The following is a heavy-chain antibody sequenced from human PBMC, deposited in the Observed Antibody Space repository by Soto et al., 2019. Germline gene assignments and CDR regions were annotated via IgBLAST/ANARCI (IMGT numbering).Heavy chain of an antibody. V-gene: IGHV3-66*01. D-gene: IGHD2-2*01. J-gene: IGHJ5*02. Sequence: PGGSLRLSCAASGFTVSSNYMSWVRQAPGKGLEWVSVIYSGGSTYYADSVKGRFTISRDNSKNTLYLQMNSLRAEDTAVYYCARVAGYCSSTSCYAGYDPWGQGTLVTVSS. CDR2: IYSGGST. CDR1: GFTVSSNY. CDR3: ARVAGYCSSTSCYAGYDP.